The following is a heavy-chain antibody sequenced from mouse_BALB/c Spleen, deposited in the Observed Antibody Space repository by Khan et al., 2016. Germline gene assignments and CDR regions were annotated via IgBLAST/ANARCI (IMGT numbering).Heavy chain of an antibody. CDR3: ARTDRRGYFDY. V-gene: IGHV1-9*01. CDR1: GYTFSSYW. J-gene: IGHJ2*01. Sequence: QVQLQQSGAELMKPGASVKISCKATGYTFSSYWIEWVKQRPGHGLEWIGEILPGSGSTNYNEKFRGKATFTADTSSNTVYMQLSSLTSEDSAVHCCARTDRRGYFDYWGQGTTLTVSS. CDR2: ILPGSGST.